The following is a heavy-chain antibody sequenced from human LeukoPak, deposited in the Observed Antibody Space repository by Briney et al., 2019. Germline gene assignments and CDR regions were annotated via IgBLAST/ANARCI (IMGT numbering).Heavy chain of an antibody. CDR3: AKGIGSSGYYQYYFDY. D-gene: IGHD3-22*01. V-gene: IGHV3-23*01. Sequence: PGGSLRLSCAASGFTFSSYAMSWVRQAPGKGLEWVSAISGSGGSTYYADPVKGRFTISRDNSKNTLYLQMNSLRAEDTAVYYCAKGIGSSGYYQYYFDYWGQGTLVTVSS. J-gene: IGHJ4*02. CDR1: GFTFSSYA. CDR2: ISGSGGST.